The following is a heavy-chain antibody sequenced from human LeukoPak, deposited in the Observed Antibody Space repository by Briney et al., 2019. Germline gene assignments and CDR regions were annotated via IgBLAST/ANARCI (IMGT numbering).Heavy chain of an antibody. CDR3: ARTGYYDSSGWPPTPNDAFDI. CDR1: GDSMSDYF. V-gene: IGHV4-59*01. CDR2: AADSGST. D-gene: IGHD3-22*01. Sequence: SETLSLTCTVSGDSMSDYFWTWIRQPPGKGLEWIGYAADSGSTNYNPPLKSRVTISVDTSKNQFSLKLSSVTAADTAVYYCARTGYYDSSGWPPTPNDAFDIWGQGTMVTVSS. J-gene: IGHJ3*02.